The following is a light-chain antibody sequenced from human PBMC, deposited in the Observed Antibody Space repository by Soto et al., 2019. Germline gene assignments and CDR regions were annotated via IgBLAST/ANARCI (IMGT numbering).Light chain of an antibody. Sequence: EIVLTQSPSTLSAFPFDRFTLSCRASQALNTRLAWYQHKPGQAPRLLIYLTSNRAAGVPARFSAWGSETDFTLTISDVEPEDFAVYYCHQRQSWPRTFGQGTKVDIK. CDR1: QALNTR. V-gene: IGKV3-11*01. CDR3: HQRQSWPRT. J-gene: IGKJ1*01. CDR2: LTS.